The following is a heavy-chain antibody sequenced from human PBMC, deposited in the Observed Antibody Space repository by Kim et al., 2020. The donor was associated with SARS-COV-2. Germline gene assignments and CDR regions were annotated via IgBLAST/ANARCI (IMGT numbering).Heavy chain of an antibody. CDR2: IFYDGKTR. J-gene: IGHJ4*02. V-gene: IGHV3-33*01. CDR1: GFTFSTYN. D-gene: IGHD3-16*01. CDR3: AREGVDVNMITSFFDF. Sequence: GGSLRLSCAASGFTFSTYNLHRVRQAPGKGLEWVAVIFYDGKTRYYGDSVNGRFTVSRDNSKNTLFLQMNSLSAEDTAVYYCAREGVDVNMITSFFDFWGQGTLVTVSS.